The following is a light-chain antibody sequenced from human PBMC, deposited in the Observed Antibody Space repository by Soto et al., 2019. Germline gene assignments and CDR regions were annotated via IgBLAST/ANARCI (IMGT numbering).Light chain of an antibody. V-gene: IGKV1-9*01. CDR1: QGMSSY. CDR2: AAS. J-gene: IGKJ2*01. Sequence: DIQLTQSPSFLSASVGDRVTITCRASQGMSSYLAWYQEKPGKAPKLLISAASTLQSGVPSRFSGSGSGTEVTLTISSLQPEDFATYYCQQLNSYPYTFGQGTKLEIK. CDR3: QQLNSYPYT.